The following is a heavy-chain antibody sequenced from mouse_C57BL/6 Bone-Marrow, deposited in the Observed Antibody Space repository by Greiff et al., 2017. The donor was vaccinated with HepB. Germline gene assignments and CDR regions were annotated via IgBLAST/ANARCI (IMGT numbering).Heavy chain of an antibody. CDR2: IDPSESET. D-gene: IGHD1-1*01. CDR3: ARDYDGSSPPFAY. V-gene: IGHV1-52*01. J-gene: IGHJ3*01. Sequence: VKLQQPGAELVRPGSSVKLSCKASGYTFTSYWMPWVKQRPIQGLEWIGNIDPSESETPYNQKFKDKATLTVDKSSSTAYMQLSSLTSEDSAVDYCARDYDGSSPPFAYWGQGTLVTVSA. CDR1: GYTFTSYW.